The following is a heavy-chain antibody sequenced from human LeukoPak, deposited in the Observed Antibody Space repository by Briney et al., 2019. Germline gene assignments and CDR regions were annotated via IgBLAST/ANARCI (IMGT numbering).Heavy chain of an antibody. D-gene: IGHD6-6*01. CDR1: GFTFSSYA. Sequence: GGSLRLSCAASGFTFSSYAMSWVRQAPGKGLEWVSALSGSGVSTYYADSVKGRFTISRDNSKNTLYLQMNSLRAEDTAVYYCAKDRYSSSSGVDFDIWGQGTMVTVSS. J-gene: IGHJ3*02. CDR3: AKDRYSSSSGVDFDI. V-gene: IGHV3-23*01. CDR2: LSGSGVST.